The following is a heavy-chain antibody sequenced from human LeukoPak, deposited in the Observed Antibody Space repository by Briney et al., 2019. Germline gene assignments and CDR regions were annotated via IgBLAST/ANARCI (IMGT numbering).Heavy chain of an antibody. J-gene: IGHJ4*02. V-gene: IGHV3-53*01. Sequence: PGGSLRLSCAASGFTVSSNYMSWVRQAPGKGLEWVSVIYSGGSTFYADSVKGRFTISRDNSKNTLYLQMNSLRAEDTAGYYCASGVYSSSSLGYWGQGTLVTVSS. D-gene: IGHD6-6*01. CDR2: IYSGGST. CDR3: ASGVYSSSSLGY. CDR1: GFTVSSNY.